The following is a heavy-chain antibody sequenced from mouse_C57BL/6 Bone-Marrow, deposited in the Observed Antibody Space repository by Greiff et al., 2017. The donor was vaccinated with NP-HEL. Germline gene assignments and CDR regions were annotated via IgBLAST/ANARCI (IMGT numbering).Heavy chain of an antibody. J-gene: IGHJ2*01. Sequence: QVQLQQSGAELARPGASVKLSCKASGYTFTSYGISWVKQRTGQGLEWIGEIYPRSGNTYYNEKFKGKATLTADKSSSTAYMEIRSLTSEDSAVYFCARKLEVFDYWGQGTTLTVSS. D-gene: IGHD2-12*01. V-gene: IGHV1-81*01. CDR1: GYTFTSYG. CDR2: IYPRSGNT. CDR3: ARKLEVFDY.